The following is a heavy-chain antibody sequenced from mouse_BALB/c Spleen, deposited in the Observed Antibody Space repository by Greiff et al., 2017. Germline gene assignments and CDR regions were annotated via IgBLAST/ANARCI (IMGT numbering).Heavy chain of an antibody. V-gene: IGHV5-9-4*01. CDR1: GFTFSSYA. D-gene: IGHD2-1*01. Sequence: EVMLVESGGGLVKPGGSLKLSCAASGFTFSSYAMSWVRQSPEKRLEWVAEISSGGSYTYYPDTVTGRFTISRDNAKNTLYLEMSSLRSEDTAMYYCAREGGNYPYFDYWGQGTTLTVSS. J-gene: IGHJ2*01. CDR2: ISSGGSYT. CDR3: AREGGNYPYFDY.